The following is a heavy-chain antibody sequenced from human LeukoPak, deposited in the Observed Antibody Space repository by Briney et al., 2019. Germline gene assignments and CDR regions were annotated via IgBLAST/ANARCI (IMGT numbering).Heavy chain of an antibody. V-gene: IGHV3-48*01. J-gene: IGHJ4*02. CDR1: GFTFSSYS. D-gene: IGHD6-13*01. CDR2: ISPSTSTI. CDR3: ARDGGSWRDSPPDY. Sequence: GGSLRLSCAASGFTFSSYSMNWVRQAPGKGLEWVSYISPSTSTIYYADSVKGRFTISRDNAKNSLYLQMNSLTAEDTAVYYCARDGGSWRDSPPDYWGQGTLVTVSS.